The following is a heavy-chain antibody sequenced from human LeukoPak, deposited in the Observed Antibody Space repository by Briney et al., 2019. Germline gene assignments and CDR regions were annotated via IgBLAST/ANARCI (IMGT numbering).Heavy chain of an antibody. CDR2: IYTSGST. D-gene: IGHD4-17*01. CDR1: GGSITIYY. Sequence: SETLSLTCTVSGGSITIYYWSWIRPPDGKGLEWIGRIYTSGSTNYNPSLKSRVTMSVDTSKNQFSLKLSSVTAADTAVYYCARGSDYGDPPFFDPWGQGTLVTVSS. CDR3: ARGSDYGDPPFFDP. J-gene: IGHJ5*02. V-gene: IGHV4-4*07.